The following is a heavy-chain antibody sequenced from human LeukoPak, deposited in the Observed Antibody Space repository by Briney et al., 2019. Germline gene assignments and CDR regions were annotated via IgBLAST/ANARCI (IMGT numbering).Heavy chain of an antibody. Sequence: ASVKVSCKASGYTFTSYDINWVRQATGQGLEWVGWMNPNSGNTGYAQKFQGRVTMTRNTSISTAYMELSSLRSEDTAVYYCARGPPDIVVVVAANDAFDIWGQGTMVTVSS. J-gene: IGHJ3*02. D-gene: IGHD2-15*01. CDR3: ARGPPDIVVVVAANDAFDI. V-gene: IGHV1-8*01. CDR1: GYTFTSYD. CDR2: MNPNSGNT.